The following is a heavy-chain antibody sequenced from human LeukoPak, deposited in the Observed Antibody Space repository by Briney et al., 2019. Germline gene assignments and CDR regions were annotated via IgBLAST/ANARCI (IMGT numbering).Heavy chain of an antibody. J-gene: IGHJ3*02. Sequence: KPSETLSLTCTVSGGSISSSSYYWGWIRQPPGKGLEWIGSIYYSGSTYYNPSLKSRVTISVDTSKNQFSLKLSSVTAADTAVYYCARRGMVRGVPIWGQGTMVTVSS. CDR3: ARRGMVRGVPI. D-gene: IGHD3-10*01. V-gene: IGHV4-39*07. CDR2: IYYSGST. CDR1: GGSISSSSYY.